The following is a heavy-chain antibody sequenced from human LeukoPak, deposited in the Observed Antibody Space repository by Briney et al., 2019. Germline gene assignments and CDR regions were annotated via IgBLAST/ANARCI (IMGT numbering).Heavy chain of an antibody. D-gene: IGHD3-10*01. Sequence: SETLSLTCAVYGGSFSGYYWSWIRQPPGKGLEWIGNIYYSGSTYYNPSLKSRVTISVDTSKNQFSLKLSSVTAADTTVYYCARVRFFAFDIWGQGTMVTVSS. CDR1: GGSFSGYY. V-gene: IGHV4-34*01. J-gene: IGHJ3*02. CDR3: ARVRFFAFDI. CDR2: IYYSGST.